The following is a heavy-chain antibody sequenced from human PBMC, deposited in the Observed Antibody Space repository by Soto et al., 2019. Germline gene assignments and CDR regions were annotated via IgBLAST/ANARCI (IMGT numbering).Heavy chain of an antibody. V-gene: IGHV4-30-4*01. CDR1: GGSISSGNFY. CDR3: ATMGTPATGLFYFDD. CDR2: ISYGGST. Sequence: QVQLQEPGPGLVKPSQTLSLTCTVSGGSISSGNFYWSWIRQPPGKGLEWIGFISYGGSTYYSASLESRFTISVDTSKNQFSLTLSFVTAADTAVYYCATMGTPATGLFYFDDWGQGTLVTVSS. J-gene: IGHJ4*02. D-gene: IGHD1-7*01.